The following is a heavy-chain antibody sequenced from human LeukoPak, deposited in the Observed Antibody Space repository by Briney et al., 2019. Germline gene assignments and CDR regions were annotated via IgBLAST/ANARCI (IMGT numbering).Heavy chain of an antibody. CDR1: GVYISSGGYS. D-gene: IGHD3-22*01. Sequence: SETLALTCAVSGVYISSGGYSWSWIRQPPGKGLEWIGYIYHSGSTFYNPSLKSRVTISVVRSKNQFSLKLSTVTAAETVVYYCARFGYYDSSGYSFDYWGQGTLVTVSS. CDR3: ARFGYYDSSGYSFDY. V-gene: IGHV4-30-2*01. CDR2: IYHSGST. J-gene: IGHJ4*02.